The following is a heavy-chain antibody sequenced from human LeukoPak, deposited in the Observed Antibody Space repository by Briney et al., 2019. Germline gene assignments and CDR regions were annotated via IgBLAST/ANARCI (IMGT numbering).Heavy chain of an antibody. Sequence: GGSLRLSCAGSGFTFSSYAMSWFRQAPGNGLEGVSGISGSGGSTYYADSVKGRFTISRDNSKNTVYLQMNSLRAEATAVYYCANPPLKTTMIVVVIWGQGTLVTVSS. D-gene: IGHD3-22*01. V-gene: IGHV3-23*01. CDR2: ISGSGGST. J-gene: IGHJ4*02. CDR3: ANPPLKTTMIVVVI. CDR1: GFTFSSYA.